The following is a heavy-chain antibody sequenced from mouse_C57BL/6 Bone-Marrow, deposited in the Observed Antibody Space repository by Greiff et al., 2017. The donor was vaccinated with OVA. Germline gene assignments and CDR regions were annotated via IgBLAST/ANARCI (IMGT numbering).Heavy chain of an antibody. CDR2: ISSGSSTI. J-gene: IGHJ1*03. CDR3: AMREVWLRRDWYFDV. Sequence: EVKLMESGGGLVKPGGSLKLSCAASGFTFSDYGMHWVRQAPEKGLEWVAYISSGSSTIYYADTVKGRFTISRDNAKNTLFLQMTSLRSEDTAMYYSAMREVWLRRDWYFDVWGTGTTVTVSS. D-gene: IGHD2-2*01. CDR1: GFTFSDYG. V-gene: IGHV5-17*01.